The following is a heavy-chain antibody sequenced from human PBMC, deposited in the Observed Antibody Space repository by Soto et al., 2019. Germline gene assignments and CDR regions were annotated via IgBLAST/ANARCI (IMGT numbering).Heavy chain of an antibody. D-gene: IGHD6-13*01. CDR1: GFTFSSYA. CDR2: ISYDGSNK. J-gene: IGHJ6*02. CDR3: ARERRDGIAAAGTMLYYYYGMDV. Sequence: VQLLESGGGLVQPGRSLRLSCAASGFTFSSYAMHWVRQAPGKGLEWVAVISYDGSNKYYADSVKGRFTISRDNSKNTLYLQMNSLRAEDTAVYYCARERRDGIAAAGTMLYYYYGMDVWGQGTTVTVSS. V-gene: IGHV3-30-3*01.